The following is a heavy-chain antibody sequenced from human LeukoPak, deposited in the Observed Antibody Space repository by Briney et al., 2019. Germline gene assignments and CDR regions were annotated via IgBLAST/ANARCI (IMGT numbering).Heavy chain of an antibody. Sequence: SVKVSCKASGGTFSSYAISWVRQAPGQGLEWMGRIIPILGIANYAQKFQGRVTITADKSTSTAYMELSSLRSEDTAVYYCARGVDYDILTGYFYFDYWGQGTLVSVSS. CDR3: ARGVDYDILTGYFYFDY. V-gene: IGHV1-69*04. D-gene: IGHD3-9*01. CDR2: IIPILGIA. J-gene: IGHJ4*02. CDR1: GGTFSSYA.